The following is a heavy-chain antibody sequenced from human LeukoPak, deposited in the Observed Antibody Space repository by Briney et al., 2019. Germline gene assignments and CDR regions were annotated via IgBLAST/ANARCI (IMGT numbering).Heavy chain of an antibody. CDR3: AREAAIAAASNDY. V-gene: IGHV1-69*05. D-gene: IGHD6-13*01. CDR2: IIPIFGTA. CDR1: GGTFSSYA. Sequence: SVKVSCKASGGTFSSYAISWVRQAPGQGLEWMGRIIPIFGTANYAQKFQGRVTITTDESTSTAYMELSSLRSEDTAVYYCAREAAIAAASNDYWGQGTLVTVSS. J-gene: IGHJ4*02.